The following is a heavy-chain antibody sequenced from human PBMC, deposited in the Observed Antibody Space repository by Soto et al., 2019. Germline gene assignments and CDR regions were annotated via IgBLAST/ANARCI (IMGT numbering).Heavy chain of an antibody. D-gene: IGHD6-6*01. Sequence: SESLSPTCAVSGGYLSSSNWWRWVSQPPGEGLEWYGGIYHSGSTIYNPSLKGRVTRSVHKSKNQFSLKLSSVAAADTAVYYCARGKEYSSSYYFDYWGQGTLVTVSS. J-gene: IGHJ4*02. V-gene: IGHV4-4*02. CDR1: GGYLSSSNW. CDR3: ARGKEYSSSYYFDY. CDR2: IYHSGST.